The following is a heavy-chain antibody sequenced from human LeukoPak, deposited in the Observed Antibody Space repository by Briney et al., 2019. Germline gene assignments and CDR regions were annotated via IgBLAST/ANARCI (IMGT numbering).Heavy chain of an antibody. D-gene: IGHD3-10*01. CDR1: GSTFSSYA. V-gene: IGHV3-23*01. Sequence: GGSLRLSCAASGSTFSSYAMSWVRQAPGKGLEWVSAISGGGDSTYYADSVKGRFTISRDNSKNTLYLQMNSLRAEDTAVYYCAKAPMGFGELLLDYWGQGTLVTVSS. J-gene: IGHJ4*02. CDR2: ISGGGDST. CDR3: AKAPMGFGELLLDY.